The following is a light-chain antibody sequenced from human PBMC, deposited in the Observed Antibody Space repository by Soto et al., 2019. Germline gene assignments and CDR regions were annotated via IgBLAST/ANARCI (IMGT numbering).Light chain of an antibody. Sequence: IVLTQSPGTLSLSPGDRATLSCRASQSVSNNYLAWYQQKPGQAPRLLIYGASTRATDFPARFSGSGSGAEFTLTISSLQSEDFAVYYCQQYDDWPFTFGQGTRLEIK. J-gene: IGKJ5*01. CDR3: QQYDDWPFT. CDR1: QSVSNN. CDR2: GAS. V-gene: IGKV3-15*01.